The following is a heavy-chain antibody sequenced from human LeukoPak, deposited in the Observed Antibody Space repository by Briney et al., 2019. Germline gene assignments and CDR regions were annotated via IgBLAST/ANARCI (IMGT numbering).Heavy chain of an antibody. D-gene: IGHD1-1*01. Sequence: GGSLRLSCAASGFTVSNNYMSWVRQAPGKGLEWVSVIYSGGSTYYSDSVKGRFTISRDNAKYSLLLQMNSLRAEDTAVYFCAKLLNEGTTYDHWGQGGLVTVSS. CDR3: AKLLNEGTTYDH. J-gene: IGHJ4*02. CDR1: GFTVSNNY. V-gene: IGHV3-53*01. CDR2: IYSGGST.